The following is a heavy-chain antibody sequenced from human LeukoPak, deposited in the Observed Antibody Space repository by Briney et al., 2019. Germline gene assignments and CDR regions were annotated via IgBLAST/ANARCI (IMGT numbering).Heavy chain of an antibody. CDR1: GGSISSYY. J-gene: IGHJ4*02. Sequence: PSETLSLTCAVSGGSISSYYWSWIRQPPGKGLEWIGYIYYSGSTNYNPSLKSRVTISVDKSKNQFSLNFNSMSAADSAVYCCARAPGSYYEDYWGQGTLVTVSS. V-gene: IGHV4-59*12. CDR2: IYYSGST. D-gene: IGHD1-26*01. CDR3: ARAPGSYYEDY.